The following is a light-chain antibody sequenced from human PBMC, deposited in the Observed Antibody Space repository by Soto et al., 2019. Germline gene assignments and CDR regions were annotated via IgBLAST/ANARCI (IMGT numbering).Light chain of an antibody. CDR2: DAS. CDR3: QQYESFSPYT. J-gene: IGKJ2*01. CDR1: QSVSSS. V-gene: IGKV1-5*01. Sequence: DIQMTQSPSTLSAFVGDRVTITCRASQSVSSSLAWYQQKPGKAPKLLIYDASNLESGVPSRFSGSGYGTEFTLTINSLQPGDFATYYCQQYESFSPYTFGQGTRLEIK.